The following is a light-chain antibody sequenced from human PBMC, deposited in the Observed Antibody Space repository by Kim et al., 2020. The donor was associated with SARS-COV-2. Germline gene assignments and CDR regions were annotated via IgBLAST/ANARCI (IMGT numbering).Light chain of an antibody. Sequence: EIVLTQSPATLSLSPGERATLSCRASQSVSIYLAWYQQKPGQAPRLLIHDASNRATGIPARFSGSGSGTDFTLTISSLEPEDSAVYYCQQRSNWPPLTFGGGTKVEIK. CDR2: DAS. V-gene: IGKV3-11*01. CDR3: QQRSNWPPLT. CDR1: QSVSIY. J-gene: IGKJ4*01.